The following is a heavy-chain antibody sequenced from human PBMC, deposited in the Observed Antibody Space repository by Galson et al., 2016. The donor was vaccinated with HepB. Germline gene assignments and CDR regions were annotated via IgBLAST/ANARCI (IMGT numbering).Heavy chain of an antibody. D-gene: IGHD3-22*01. CDR2: ISSGVTTI. Sequence: SLRLSCAASGFTFSSFEMNWVRQAPGKGLEWVSYISSGVTTIYYADSVEGRFTISRDDAKSTLFLQMNSLRAEDTGVYYCARGRARSTYYYDNSCYDSWGQGTLVIVSS. V-gene: IGHV3-48*03. CDR3: ARGRARSTYYYDNSCYDS. J-gene: IGHJ4*02. CDR1: GFTFSSFE.